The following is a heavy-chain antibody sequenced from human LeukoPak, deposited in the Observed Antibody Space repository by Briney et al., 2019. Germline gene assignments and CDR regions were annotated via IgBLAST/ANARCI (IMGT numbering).Heavy chain of an antibody. D-gene: IGHD4-11*01. CDR2: ISPFNGQT. V-gene: IGHV1-18*01. J-gene: IGHJ4*02. CDR1: GYDFINYA. Sequence: EASVKVSCKGSGYDFINYAITWVRQAPGQGLEWMGWISPFNGQTNYAQNLQGRVTMTIDRTTSTASMELRGLRSDDTGVYYCARTWDYSPRGRFVDWGQGTRVTVSS. CDR3: ARTWDYSPRGRFVD.